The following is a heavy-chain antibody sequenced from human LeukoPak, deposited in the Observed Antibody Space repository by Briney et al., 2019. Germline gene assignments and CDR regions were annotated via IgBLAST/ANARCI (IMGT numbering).Heavy chain of an antibody. CDR2: ISAYNGNT. J-gene: IGHJ4*02. Sequence: ASVKVSCKASGYTITSHGISWVRQAPGQGLEWMGWISAYNGNTNYAQNLQGRVTMTTDTSTSTAYMELRSLRSDDTAVYYCARDSYSSAWGLYYSDYWGQGTLVTVSS. CDR3: ARDSYSSAWGLYYSDY. V-gene: IGHV1-18*01. D-gene: IGHD6-19*01. CDR1: GYTITSHG.